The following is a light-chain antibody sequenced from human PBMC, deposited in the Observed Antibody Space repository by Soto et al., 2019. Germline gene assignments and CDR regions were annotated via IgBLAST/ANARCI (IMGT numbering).Light chain of an antibody. V-gene: IGKV3-11*01. CDR1: QSVSSRY. J-gene: IGKJ5*01. Sequence: ISLTHSPGTLSLSPGERATLSCRASQSVSSRYLAWYQQKPGPAPRLIYDDASNGAAGLPGRFSGSGSGAYFTPTISRLEQEVVAVYYCQQRSNSFTFGQGTRLEI. CDR3: QQRSNSFT. CDR2: DAS.